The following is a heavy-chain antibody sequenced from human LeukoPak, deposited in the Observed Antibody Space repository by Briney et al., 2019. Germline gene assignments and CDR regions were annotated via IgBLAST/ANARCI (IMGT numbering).Heavy chain of an antibody. V-gene: IGHV1-2*02. D-gene: IGHD6-13*01. CDR2: INPNSGGT. J-gene: IGHJ4*02. Sequence: GASVKVSCKASGYTFTGCYMHWVRQAPGQGLEWMGWINPNSGGTNYAQKFQGRVTMTRDTSISTAYMELSRLRSDDTAVYYCARAAAGTGGYFDYWGQGTLVTVSS. CDR3: ARAAAGTGGYFDY. CDR1: GYTFTGCY.